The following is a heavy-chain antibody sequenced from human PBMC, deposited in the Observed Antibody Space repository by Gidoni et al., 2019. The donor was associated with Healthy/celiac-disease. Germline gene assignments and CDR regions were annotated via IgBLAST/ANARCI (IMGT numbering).Heavy chain of an antibody. V-gene: IGHV4-59*08. D-gene: IGHD2-21*01. CDR2: IYYSGST. CDR1: GGSISSYY. CDR3: ARLAYCGGDCYYSGDYYYDGMDV. Sequence: QVQLQESGTGLVKPSETLSLTCTVSGGSISSYYWSWLRQPPGKGLGWIGYIYYSGSTNYNPSLRSRVTISVDTSKNQFSRKLSSVTAADTAVYYCARLAYCGGDCYYSGDYYYDGMDVWGQGTTVTVSS. J-gene: IGHJ6*02.